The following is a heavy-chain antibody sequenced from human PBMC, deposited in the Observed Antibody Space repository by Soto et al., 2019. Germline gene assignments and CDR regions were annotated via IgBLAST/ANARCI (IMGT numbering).Heavy chain of an antibody. J-gene: IGHJ6*02. CDR3: ARGCSSNDCYTNYYYYYAMDV. V-gene: IGHV3-30*04. CDR2: ISYDGRKK. Sequence: LRLSCAASGFTFSSYAMHWARQAPGKGLEWVAVISYDGRKKDYADSVKCRFTISRDNSNNTVYLQMNGLRAEDTAVYYCARGCSSNDCYTNYYYYYAMDVWGHGTTVTVSS. D-gene: IGHD2-2*02. CDR1: GFTFSSYA.